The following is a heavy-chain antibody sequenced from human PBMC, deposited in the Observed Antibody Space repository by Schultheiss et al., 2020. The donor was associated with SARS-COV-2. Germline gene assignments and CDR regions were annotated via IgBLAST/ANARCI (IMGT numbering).Heavy chain of an antibody. CDR3: ARLSGYYYLGDYYHYYGMDV. Sequence: SETLSLTCTVSGGSISSYYWSWMRQPPGKGLEWIGEIYHSGSTNYNPSFKSRVTISVDTSKNQFSLKLSSVTAADTAVYYCARLSGYYYLGDYYHYYGMDVWGQGTTVTVSS. CDR1: GGSISSYY. V-gene: IGHV4-59*04. CDR2: IYHSGST. D-gene: IGHD3-22*01. J-gene: IGHJ6*02.